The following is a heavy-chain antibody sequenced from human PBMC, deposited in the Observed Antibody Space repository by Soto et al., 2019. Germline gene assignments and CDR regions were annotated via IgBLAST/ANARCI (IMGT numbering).Heavy chain of an antibody. CDR3: ASMGYHYGSGSYPLDY. Sequence: SETLSVTCTVSGGSISSYDWTWIRQPPGKGLEWIGFIYNSGSTHYNPSLRSRVTISVDTSKNQFSLKLRSVTAADTAVYYCASMGYHYGSGSYPLDYWGQGTLVTVSS. J-gene: IGHJ4*02. D-gene: IGHD3-10*01. V-gene: IGHV4-59*08. CDR1: GGSISSYD. CDR2: IYNSGST.